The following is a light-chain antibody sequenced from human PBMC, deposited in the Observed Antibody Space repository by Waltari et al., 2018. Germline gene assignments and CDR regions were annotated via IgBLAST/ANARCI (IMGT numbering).Light chain of an antibody. J-gene: IGKJ4*01. CDR3: QQSYSTPLT. V-gene: IGKV1-39*01. CDR2: AAS. Sequence: DIQMTQSPSSLSASVGDRVTITCRPSQSISSHLNWYQQKPGEAPKLLIFAASSLQSGVPSRFSGSGSGTDFTLTISSLQPEDFATYYCQQSYSTPLTFGGGTKVEIK. CDR1: QSISSH.